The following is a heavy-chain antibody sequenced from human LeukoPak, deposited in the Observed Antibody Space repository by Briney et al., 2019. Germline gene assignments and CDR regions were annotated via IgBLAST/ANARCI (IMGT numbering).Heavy chain of an antibody. Sequence: GGSLRLSCAASGLTVSSNYMSWVRQAPGKGLEWVSVIYSGGSTYYADSVKGRFTISRDNSKNTLYLQMNSLRAEDTAVYYCARDGAVADDYYYMDVWGKGTTVTISS. CDR1: GLTVSSNY. CDR2: IYSGGST. V-gene: IGHV3-53*01. D-gene: IGHD6-19*01. CDR3: ARDGAVADDYYYMDV. J-gene: IGHJ6*03.